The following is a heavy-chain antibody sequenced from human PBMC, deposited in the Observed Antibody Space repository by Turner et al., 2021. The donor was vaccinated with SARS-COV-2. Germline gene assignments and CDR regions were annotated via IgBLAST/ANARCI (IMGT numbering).Heavy chain of an antibody. CDR1: GYTFTTYG. CDR2: ISANNGNT. J-gene: IGHJ6*02. Sequence: QVQLVQSGAEVKKPGASVKVSCKSSGYTFTTYGISWVRQAPAQGLEWMGWISANNGNTHYAQKLQGRVTMTTDTSTSTAYMELRSLRSDDTAVYYCARDRHPYYDFWSGYANRQAPDVWGQGTTVTVSS. D-gene: IGHD3-3*01. V-gene: IGHV1-18*04. CDR3: ARDRHPYYDFWSGYANRQAPDV.